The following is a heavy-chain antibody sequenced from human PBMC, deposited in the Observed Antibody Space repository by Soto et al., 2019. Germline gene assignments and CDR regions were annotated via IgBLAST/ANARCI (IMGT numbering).Heavy chain of an antibody. Sequence: EVQLVESGGGLVQPGMSLRLSCGASGFTFGDYAMHWVRHAPVKGTDWVSGISYNSARRGYADYVRGRFTISRDNAKSSLDLQMNSLRIEDTALYDCAKGGYSRDWYIGQWGQGPQGTLSS. V-gene: IGHV3-9*01. CDR2: ISYNSARR. D-gene: IGHD6-19*01. J-gene: IGHJ4*02. CDR3: AKGGYSRDWYIGQ. CDR1: GFTFGDYA.